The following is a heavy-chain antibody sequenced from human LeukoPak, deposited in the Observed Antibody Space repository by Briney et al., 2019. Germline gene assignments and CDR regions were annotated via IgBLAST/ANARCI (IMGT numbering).Heavy chain of an antibody. CDR2: ISSSSSYI. CDR3: ARDPPRGDYPFDY. V-gene: IGHV3-21*01. Sequence: GGSLRLSCAASGFTFSSYSMNWVRQAPGKGLEWVSSISSSSSYIYYADSVEGRFTISRDNAKNSLYLQMNSLRAEDTAVYYCARDPPRGDYPFDYWGQGTLVTVSS. D-gene: IGHD4-17*01. J-gene: IGHJ4*02. CDR1: GFTFSSYS.